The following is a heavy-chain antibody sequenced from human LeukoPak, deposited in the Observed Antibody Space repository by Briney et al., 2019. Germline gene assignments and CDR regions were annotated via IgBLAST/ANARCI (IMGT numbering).Heavy chain of an antibody. CDR1: GYTFTSYG. CDR3: AREIPRGYCSSTSCYVDY. V-gene: IGHV1-18*01. Sequence: ASVKVSCKASGYTFTSYGISWVRQAPGQGLEWMGWISAYNGNSNYAQKLQGRVTMTTDTSTSTAYMELRSLRSDDTAVYYCAREIPRGYCSSTSCYVDYWGQGTLVTVSS. J-gene: IGHJ4*02. D-gene: IGHD2-2*01. CDR2: ISAYNGNS.